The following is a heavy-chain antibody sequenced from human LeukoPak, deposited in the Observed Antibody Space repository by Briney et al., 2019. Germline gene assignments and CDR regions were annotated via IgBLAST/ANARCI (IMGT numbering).Heavy chain of an antibody. Sequence: ASVRVSCKASGYAFTDFGISWVRQAPGQGLEWMGWISAYNGNTNYAQKLQGRVTMTTDTSTSTAYMELRSLRSDDTAVYYCARNPRYGSGSYYTSIDYWGQGTLVTVSS. V-gene: IGHV1-18*01. CDR1: GYAFTDFG. CDR2: ISAYNGNT. CDR3: ARNPRYGSGSYYTSIDY. J-gene: IGHJ4*02. D-gene: IGHD3-10*01.